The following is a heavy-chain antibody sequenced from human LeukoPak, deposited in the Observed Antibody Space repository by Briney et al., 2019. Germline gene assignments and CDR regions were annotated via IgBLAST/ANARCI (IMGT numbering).Heavy chain of an antibody. CDR3: ARVRREGPNTLPGRHMDV. CDR1: GCIFTGYY. CDR2: INPNSGGT. Sequence: SVKVSCKASGCIFTGYYVHWVRQAPGQGLEWMGWINPNSGGTNYAQKFQGRVSMTRDTSISTAHMELSRLTSDDTAVYYCARVRREGPNTLPGRHMDVWGKGTTVTVSS. J-gene: IGHJ6*03. D-gene: IGHD6-6*01. V-gene: IGHV1-2*02.